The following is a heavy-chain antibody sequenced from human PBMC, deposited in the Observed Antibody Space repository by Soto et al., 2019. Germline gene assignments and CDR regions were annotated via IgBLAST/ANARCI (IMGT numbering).Heavy chain of an antibody. CDR3: AKDRDLFGVVIMGDS. J-gene: IGHJ4*02. CDR1: GFTFSSYG. D-gene: IGHD3-3*01. V-gene: IGHV3-30*18. CDR2: ISYDGSNK. Sequence: LRLSCAPSGFTFSSYGMHGVRQAPGKGLEWVAVISYDGSNKYYADSVKGRFTISRDNSKNTLSLQMNSLRAEDTAVYYCAKDRDLFGVVIMGDSWGKGALAPVSS.